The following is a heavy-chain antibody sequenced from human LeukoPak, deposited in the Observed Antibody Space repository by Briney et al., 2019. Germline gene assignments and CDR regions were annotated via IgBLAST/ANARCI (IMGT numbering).Heavy chain of an antibody. CDR3: ARDRLSHFDY. V-gene: IGHV3-74*01. D-gene: IGHD2/OR15-2a*01. CDR1: GFTFSTYW. J-gene: IGHJ4*02. CDR2: INSDGSST. Sequence: GSLRLSCAASGFTFSTYWMHWVRQAPGKGLVWVSGINSDGSSTRYADSVKGRFTISRDNAKTTLYLQMNSLRAEDTAVYYCARDRLSHFDYWGQGTLVTVSS.